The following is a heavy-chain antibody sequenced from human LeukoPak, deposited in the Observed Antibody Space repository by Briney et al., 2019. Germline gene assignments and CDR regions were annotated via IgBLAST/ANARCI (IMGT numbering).Heavy chain of an antibody. J-gene: IGHJ6*02. CDR3: ARTSYYGMDV. Sequence: ASVKVSCKASGGTFSSYAISWVRQAPGQGLEWMGRIIPILGIANYAQKFQGRVTITAGKSTSTAYMELSSLRSEDTAVYYCARTSYYGMDVWGQGTTVTVSS. CDR2: IIPILGIA. CDR1: GGTFSSYA. V-gene: IGHV1-69*04.